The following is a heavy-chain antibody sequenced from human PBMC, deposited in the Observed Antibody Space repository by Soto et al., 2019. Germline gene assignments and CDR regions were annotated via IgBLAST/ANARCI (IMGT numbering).Heavy chain of an antibody. V-gene: IGHV4-4*07. Sequence: PSETLSLTCTVSGGSISSYYWSWIRQPAGKGLDWIGRIYSSGSTKYIPSLKSRVTMSVATSKNQLSLKLSSVTAADTAVHYCARAYSSGWYLYNWFDPWGQGTLVTVSS. CDR2: IYSSGST. J-gene: IGHJ5*02. CDR1: GGSISSYY. CDR3: ARAYSSGWYLYNWFDP. D-gene: IGHD6-19*01.